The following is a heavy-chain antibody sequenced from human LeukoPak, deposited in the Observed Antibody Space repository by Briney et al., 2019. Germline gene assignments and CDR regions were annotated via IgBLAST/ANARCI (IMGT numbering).Heavy chain of an antibody. CDR1: GFTFSSFP. CDR2: IGGNGGGT. V-gene: IGHV3-23*01. Sequence: GGSLRLSCAASGFTFSSFPMSWVRQAPGTGLEWVSIIGGNGGGTYYADSVKGRFTISRDNAKNSLYLQMNSLKADDTAVYYCARDSDHYWGQGTLVTVSS. J-gene: IGHJ4*02. D-gene: IGHD3-10*01. CDR3: ARDSDHY.